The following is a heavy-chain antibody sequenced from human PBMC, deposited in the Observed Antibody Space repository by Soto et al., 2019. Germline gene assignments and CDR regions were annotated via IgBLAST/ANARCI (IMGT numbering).Heavy chain of an antibody. CDR1: GFTFSVYR. Sequence: GGSLRLSCAASGFTFSVYRMHWVRQAPGKGLVWVSRINSDGSSTDYADSVRGRFTISRDNAKNTLHLQMDSLRAEDTAVYYCARTNYHFDLWGQGTPVTVSS. CDR2: INSDGSST. V-gene: IGHV3-74*01. J-gene: IGHJ4*02. D-gene: IGHD3-10*01. CDR3: ARTNYHFDL.